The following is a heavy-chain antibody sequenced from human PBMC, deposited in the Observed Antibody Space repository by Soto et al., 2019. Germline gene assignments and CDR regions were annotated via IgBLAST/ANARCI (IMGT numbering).Heavy chain of an antibody. CDR2: IIPIFGTA. V-gene: IGHV1-69*13. CDR3: ARGSGKGYCSGGSCHDPGWFDP. Sequence: ASVKVSCKASGGTFSSYAISWVRQAPGQGLEWMGGIIPIFGTANYAQKFQGRVTITADESTSTAYMELSSLRSEDTAVYDCARGSGKGYCSGGSCHDPGWFDPWGQG. CDR1: GGTFSSYA. D-gene: IGHD2-15*01. J-gene: IGHJ5*02.